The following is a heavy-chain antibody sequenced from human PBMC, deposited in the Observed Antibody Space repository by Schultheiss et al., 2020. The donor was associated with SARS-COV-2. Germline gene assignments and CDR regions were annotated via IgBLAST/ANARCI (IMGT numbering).Heavy chain of an antibody. J-gene: IGHJ6*03. V-gene: IGHV1-69*05. D-gene: IGHD4-17*01. Sequence: SVKVSCKASGGTFSSYAISWVRQAPGQGLEWMGGIIPIFGTANYAQKFQGRVTMTRDTSTSTVYMELSSLRSEDTAVYYCARDGGGDYGDYYYYMDVWGQGTTVTFSS. CDR1: GGTFSSYA. CDR3: ARDGGGDYGDYYYYMDV. CDR2: IIPIFGTA.